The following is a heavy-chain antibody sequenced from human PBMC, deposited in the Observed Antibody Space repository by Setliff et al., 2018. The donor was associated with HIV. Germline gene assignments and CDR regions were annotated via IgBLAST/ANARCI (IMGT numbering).Heavy chain of an antibody. Sequence: ASVKVSCKASGGTFRSHEISWVRRATGQGLEWMGWMNPNSGVSGYGQKFQGRVTMTRDTSISTAYMELSSLTSEDTAVYYCARGKGVGGVIITGGLDVWGKGTTVTVSS. J-gene: IGHJ6*04. CDR3: ARGKGVGGVIITGGLDV. CDR1: GGTFRSHE. V-gene: IGHV1-8*02. D-gene: IGHD3-10*01. CDR2: MNPNSGVS.